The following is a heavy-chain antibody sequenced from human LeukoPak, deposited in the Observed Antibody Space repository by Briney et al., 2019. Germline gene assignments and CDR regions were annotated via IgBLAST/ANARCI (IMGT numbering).Heavy chain of an antibody. Sequence: GGSLRLSCAASGFTFSSYDMTWVRQAPGRGLEWVSSIRPSGDNTYYGDSVKGRFTISRDNSKNTVYLQMNSLRAEDTAVYYCAKDSSSGARRVRGVIIASGWFDPWGQGTLVTVSS. D-gene: IGHD3-10*01. CDR1: GFTFSSYD. CDR2: IRPSGDNT. CDR3: AKDSSSGARRVRGVIIASGWFDP. J-gene: IGHJ5*02. V-gene: IGHV3-23*01.